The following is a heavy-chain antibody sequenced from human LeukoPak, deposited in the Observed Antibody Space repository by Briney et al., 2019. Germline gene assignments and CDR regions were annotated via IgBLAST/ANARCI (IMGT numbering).Heavy chain of an antibody. CDR3: ARDLSGRIPHLDY. CDR2: SNTYIGNA. Sequence: ASVKVSCKASGYTFTTYGISWVRQAPGQVLEWMGWSNTYIGNANYAQKFQGRVTMTTDTSTSTAYMELRSLRSDDTAVYYCARDLSGRIPHLDYWGQGTLVTVSS. V-gene: IGHV1-18*01. D-gene: IGHD2-21*01. CDR1: GYTFTTYG. J-gene: IGHJ4*02.